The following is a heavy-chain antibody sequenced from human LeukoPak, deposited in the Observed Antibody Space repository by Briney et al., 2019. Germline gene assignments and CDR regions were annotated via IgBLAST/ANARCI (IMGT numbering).Heavy chain of an antibody. CDR1: GFTFSSYW. CDR2: IDGDGSST. CDR3: ARTIVGAAFDY. V-gene: IGHV3-74*01. J-gene: IGHJ4*02. Sequence: GGSLGLSCAASGFTFSSYWMHWVRQAPGKGLVWVSRIDGDGSSTSYADSVKGRFTISRDNAKNTLYLQMNSLRAEDTAVYYCARTIVGAAFDYWGQGTLVTVSS. D-gene: IGHD1-26*01.